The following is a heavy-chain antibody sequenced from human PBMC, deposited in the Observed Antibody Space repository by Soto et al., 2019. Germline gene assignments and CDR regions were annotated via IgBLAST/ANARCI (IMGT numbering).Heavy chain of an antibody. V-gene: IGHV1-8*01. Sequence: QVQLVQSGAEVKKPGASVKVSCKASRYTFISYDINWVRQATGQGLEWMGWMNPKSGNTGYAQNLQGRVTMTRNTSISTACMELSSLRSEDTAVYYCARSPSWETTVSPYYFDYWGQGTLVTVSS. J-gene: IGHJ4*02. CDR3: ARSPSWETTVSPYYFDY. CDR2: MNPKSGNT. D-gene: IGHD4-4*01. CDR1: RYTFISYD.